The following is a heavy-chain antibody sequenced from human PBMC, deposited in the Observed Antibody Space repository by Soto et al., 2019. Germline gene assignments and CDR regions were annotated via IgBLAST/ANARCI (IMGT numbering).Heavy chain of an antibody. V-gene: IGHV1-69*13. CDR1: GGTFSSYA. J-gene: IGHJ4*02. CDR3: ARDRGSKYGYYGSGSYYNLDY. CDR2: IIPIFGTA. D-gene: IGHD3-10*01. Sequence: ASVKVSCKASGGTFSSYAISWVRQAPGQGLEWMGGIIPIFGTANYAQKFQGRVTITADESTSTAYMELSSLRSEDTAVYYCARDRGSKYGYYGSGSYYNLDYWGQGTLVTVSS.